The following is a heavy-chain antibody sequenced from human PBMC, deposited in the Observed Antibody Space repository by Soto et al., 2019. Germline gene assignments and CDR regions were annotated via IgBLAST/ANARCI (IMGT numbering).Heavy chain of an antibody. D-gene: IGHD4-17*01. Sequence: ASVKVSCKASGYTFTSYDMHWVRQAPGQRLEWMGWINAGNGNTKYSQKFQGRVTITRDTSASTAYMELSSLRSEDTAVYYCAADPWGPDYGAYYGMDVWGQGTTVTVSS. CDR1: GYTFTSYD. CDR3: AADPWGPDYGAYYGMDV. V-gene: IGHV1-3*01. CDR2: INAGNGNT. J-gene: IGHJ6*02.